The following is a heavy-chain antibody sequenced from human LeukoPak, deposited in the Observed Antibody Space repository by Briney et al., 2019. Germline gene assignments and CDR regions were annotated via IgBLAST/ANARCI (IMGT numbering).Heavy chain of an antibody. V-gene: IGHV3-7*05. Sequence: GGSLRLSCAASGFTFSSYWMSWVRQAPGKGLEWVANIKQDGSEKNYVDSVKGRFTISRDNAKNSLYLQMNSLRAEDTAVYYCTTDRSELIVFAAKYDYWGQGTLVTVSS. CDR2: IKQDGSEK. J-gene: IGHJ4*02. D-gene: IGHD2-8*01. CDR3: TTDRSELIVFAAKYDY. CDR1: GFTFSSYW.